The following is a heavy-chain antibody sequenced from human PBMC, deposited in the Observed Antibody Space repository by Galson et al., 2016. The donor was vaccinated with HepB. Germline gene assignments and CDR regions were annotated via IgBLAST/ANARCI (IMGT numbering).Heavy chain of an antibody. V-gene: IGHV1-18*04. CDR2: ISAYNGNT. CDR3: ARAPPMWVRGDEYGMDV. J-gene: IGHJ6*02. CDR1: GYTFTSYG. Sequence: SVKVSCKASGYTFTSYGINWVRQAPGQGLEWMGWISAYNGNTNYEQKLQGRVTMTKDTSTSTAYMELRSLRSDDTAVYYGARAPPMWVRGDEYGMDVWGQGTTVTVSS. D-gene: IGHD3-10*02.